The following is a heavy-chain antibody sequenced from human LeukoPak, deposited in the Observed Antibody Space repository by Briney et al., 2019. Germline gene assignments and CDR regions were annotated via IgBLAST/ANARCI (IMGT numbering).Heavy chain of an antibody. V-gene: IGHV2-5*02. CDR3: ARLAYDSGWNGFDP. J-gene: IGHJ5*02. Sequence: SGPTLVKPTQTLTLTCTFSGFSLSTSGMGVGWIRQPPGKGLEWIALIYGGGEKRYNSSLKTRLTITKDTSKDQVVLTMTDMDPVDTATYFCARLAYDSGWNGFDPWGQGTLVTVSS. D-gene: IGHD3-22*01. CDR1: GFSLSTSGMG. CDR2: IYGGGEK.